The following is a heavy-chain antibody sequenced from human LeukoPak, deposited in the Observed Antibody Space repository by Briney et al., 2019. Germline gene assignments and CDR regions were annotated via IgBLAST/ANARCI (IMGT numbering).Heavy chain of an antibody. D-gene: IGHD3-10*01. Sequence: GRSLRLSCTASGFTLSSYAIHWVRQAPDKGLEWVSVIYLDGSKIYYADSVKGRFTLSRDNSKNTLYLQMNSLIAEDTAVYYCVRDDSGSVIRGVLHYWGQGALVTVSS. CDR1: GFTLSSYA. CDR2: IYLDGSKI. J-gene: IGHJ4*02. CDR3: VRDDSGSVIRGVLHY. V-gene: IGHV3-33*01.